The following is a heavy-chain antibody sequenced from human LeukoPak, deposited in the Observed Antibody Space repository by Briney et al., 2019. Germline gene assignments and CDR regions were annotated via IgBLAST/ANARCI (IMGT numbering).Heavy chain of an antibody. V-gene: IGHV3-48*01. D-gene: IGHD3-3*01. CDR3: ARDFLDSFYFDY. CDR1: GFTFSTYS. Sequence: GGSLRLSCAAPGFTFSTYSMNWVRQAPGMGLEWVSYISRTGSVIYYADSVKGRFTVSRDKAKNSLYLQMNSLRAEDTAVDYCARDFLDSFYFDYWGQGILVTVSS. CDR2: ISRTGSVI. J-gene: IGHJ4*02.